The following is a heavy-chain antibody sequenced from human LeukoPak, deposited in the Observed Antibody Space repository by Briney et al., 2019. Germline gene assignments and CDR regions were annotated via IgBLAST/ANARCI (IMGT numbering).Heavy chain of an antibody. D-gene: IGHD1-1*01. CDR2: INPSGGST. V-gene: IGHV1-46*01. CDR3: AREGERKGYYYYYMDV. J-gene: IGHJ6*03. CDR1: GYTFTSYY. Sequence: ASVKVSCKASGYTFTSYYMHWVRQAPGQGLEWMGIINPSGGSTSYAQKFQGRVTMTRDMSTSTVYMELSSLRSDDTAVYYCAREGERKGYYYYYMDVWGKGTAVTVSS.